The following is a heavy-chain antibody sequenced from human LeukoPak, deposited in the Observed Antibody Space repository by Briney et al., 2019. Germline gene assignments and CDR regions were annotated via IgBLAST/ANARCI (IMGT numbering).Heavy chain of an antibody. Sequence: ASVKVSCKASGYTFTGYYMHWVRQAPGQGLEWMGWINPNSGGTNYAQKFQGRVTMTRDTSISTAYMELSRLRSDDTAVYYCARVYDFWSGYYHFDYWGQGTLVTVSS. V-gene: IGHV1-2*02. CDR1: GYTFTGYY. CDR2: INPNSGGT. J-gene: IGHJ4*02. CDR3: ARVYDFWSGYYHFDY. D-gene: IGHD3-3*01.